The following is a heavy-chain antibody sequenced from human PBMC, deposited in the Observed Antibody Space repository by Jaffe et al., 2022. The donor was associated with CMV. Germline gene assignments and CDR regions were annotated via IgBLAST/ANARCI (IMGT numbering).Heavy chain of an antibody. D-gene: IGHD6-19*01. V-gene: IGHV4-39*01. J-gene: IGHJ4*02. CDR2: IYHSGST. Sequence: QLQLQESGPGLVKPSETLSLTCTVSGGSVSSSSSYWGWIRQSPGKGLEWIGSIYHSGSTYYNPSLMRRVLMSVDTSKNQFSLRLSSVTAADTAIYFCARHVMAVAGLRASTNDFWGPGILVTVSS. CDR1: GGSVSSSSSY. CDR3: ARHVMAVAGLRASTNDF.